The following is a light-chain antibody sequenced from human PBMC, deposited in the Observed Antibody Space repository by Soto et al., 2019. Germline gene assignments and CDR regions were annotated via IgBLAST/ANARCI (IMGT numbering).Light chain of an antibody. CDR2: LNSAGRH. V-gene: IGLV4-69*01. CDR1: SGHSTYA. J-gene: IGLJ3*02. CDR3: QTWGTGFRV. Sequence: QSVLTQSPSASASLGASVKLTCTLSSGHSTYAIAWHQQQPEKGPRFLMNLNSAGRHSKGDEIPDRFSCSSSGAERYLTISSLESEDEAYYYCQTWGTGFRVFGGGTKLTVL.